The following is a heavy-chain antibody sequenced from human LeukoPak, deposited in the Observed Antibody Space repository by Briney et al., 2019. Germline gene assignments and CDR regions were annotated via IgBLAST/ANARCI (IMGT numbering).Heavy chain of an antibody. J-gene: IGHJ6*02. D-gene: IGHD1-1*01. Sequence: GGSLRLPCAASGFTFSSYEMNWVRQAPGKGLEWVSYISSSGSTIYYADSVKGRFTISRDNAKNSLYLQMNSLRAEDTAVYYCARDFGTGTTDYYYYGMDVWGQGTTVTVSS. CDR1: GFTFSSYE. CDR2: ISSSGSTI. CDR3: ARDFGTGTTDYYYYGMDV. V-gene: IGHV3-48*03.